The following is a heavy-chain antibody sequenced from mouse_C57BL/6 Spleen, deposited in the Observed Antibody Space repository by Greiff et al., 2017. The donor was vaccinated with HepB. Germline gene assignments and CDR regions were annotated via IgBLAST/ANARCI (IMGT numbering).Heavy chain of an antibody. Sequence: DVRLVESGGDLVKPGGSLKLSCAASGFTFSSYGMSWVRQTPDKRLEWVATISSGGSYTYYPDSVKGRFTISRDNAKNTLYLQMSSLKSEDTAMYYCARHGRYYGSSYEYFDVWGTGTTVTVSS. CDR3: ARHGRYYGSSYEYFDV. CDR1: GFTFSSYG. J-gene: IGHJ1*03. CDR2: ISSGGSYT. D-gene: IGHD1-1*01. V-gene: IGHV5-6*02.